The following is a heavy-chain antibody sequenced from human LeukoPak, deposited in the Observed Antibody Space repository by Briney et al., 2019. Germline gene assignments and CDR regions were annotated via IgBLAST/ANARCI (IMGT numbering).Heavy chain of an antibody. CDR1: GFTFSSYW. J-gene: IGHJ4*02. Sequence: GGSLRLSCAASGFTFSSYWMSWVRQAPGKGLEWVANIKQDGSEKYYVDSVKGRFTISRDNAKNSLYLQMNSLRAEDTAVYYCARDGGYFDWLLYPYWGQGTLVTVSS. V-gene: IGHV3-7*01. CDR2: IKQDGSEK. CDR3: ARDGGYFDWLLYPY. D-gene: IGHD3-9*01.